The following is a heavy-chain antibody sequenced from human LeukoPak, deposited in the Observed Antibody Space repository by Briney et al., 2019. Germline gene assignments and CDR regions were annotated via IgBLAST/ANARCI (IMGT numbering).Heavy chain of an antibody. Sequence: GESLKISCKGSGYSFTSYWIGWVRQMPGKGLEWMGIIYPGDSGTRYSPSFQGQVTISADKSISTAYLQWSSLKASDTAMYYCARLLSGSYYIGYFQHWGQGTLVTVSS. D-gene: IGHD1-26*01. CDR3: ARLLSGSYYIGYFQH. CDR1: GYSFTSYW. CDR2: IYPGDSGT. V-gene: IGHV5-51*01. J-gene: IGHJ1*01.